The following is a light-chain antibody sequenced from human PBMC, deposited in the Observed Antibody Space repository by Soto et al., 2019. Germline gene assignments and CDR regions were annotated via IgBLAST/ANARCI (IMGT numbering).Light chain of an antibody. Sequence: EMVMTQSPATLSVSPGERATLSCRASQNLSRNLAWYQQQPGQAPRLLIFYASTRATGIPARFGGSGSGTDFTRTISGLQSEDLAVYYCQQYDKWPHTFGQGTKLEIK. J-gene: IGKJ2*01. CDR1: QNLSRN. V-gene: IGKV3-15*01. CDR3: QQYDKWPHT. CDR2: YAS.